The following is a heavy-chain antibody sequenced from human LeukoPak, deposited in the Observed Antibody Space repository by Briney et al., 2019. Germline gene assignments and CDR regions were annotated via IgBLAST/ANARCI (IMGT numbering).Heavy chain of an antibody. CDR2: VYHSGSA. CDR1: DGSFIGDY. J-gene: IGHJ4*02. V-gene: IGHV4-34*09. D-gene: IGHD3-10*01. CDR3: ARLSMVRGAPFDY. Sequence: PSETLSLTCGVYDGSFIGDYWSWIRQSPGMGLEWIGQVYHSGSANYNPSLRSRVTISIDTSKNQFSLKLSSVTAADTAVYYCARLSMVRGAPFDYWGQGTLVTVSS.